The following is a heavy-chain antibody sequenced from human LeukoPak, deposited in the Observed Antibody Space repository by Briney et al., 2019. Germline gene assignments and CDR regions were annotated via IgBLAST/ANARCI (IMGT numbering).Heavy chain of an antibody. Sequence: GGSLRLSCAASGFTFSNYAMSWVRQAPGKGLEWVSAISGSGGSTYYADSVKGRFTISRDNSKNTLYLQMNSLRAEDTAVYYCAKDRRTTIFGVVTLFDYWGQGTLVTVSS. V-gene: IGHV3-23*01. CDR1: GFTFSNYA. CDR2: ISGSGGST. D-gene: IGHD3-3*01. CDR3: AKDRRTTIFGVVTLFDY. J-gene: IGHJ4*02.